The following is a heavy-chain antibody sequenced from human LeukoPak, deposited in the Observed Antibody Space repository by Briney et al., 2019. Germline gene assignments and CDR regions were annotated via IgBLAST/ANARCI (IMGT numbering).Heavy chain of an antibody. D-gene: IGHD3-22*01. CDR2: ISGSGANT. V-gene: IGHV3-23*01. CDR1: GYTFSSYA. J-gene: IGHJ3*02. CDR3: ARGRSGYGPFDAFDI. Sequence: QPGGSLRLSCTASGYTFSSYAMTWVRQAPGEGLEWVSAISGSGANTYYADSVKGRFAASRDNSKDTLYLQMRSLRAEDTAVYYCARGRSGYGPFDAFDIWGHGNWVTVSS.